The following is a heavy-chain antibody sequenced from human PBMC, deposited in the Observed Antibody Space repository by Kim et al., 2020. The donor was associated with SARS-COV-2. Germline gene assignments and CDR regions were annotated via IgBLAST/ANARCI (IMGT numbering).Heavy chain of an antibody. Sequence: GESLKISCKGSGYSFTSYWISWVRQMPGKGLEWMGRIDPSDSYTNYSPSFQGHVTISADKSISTAYLQWSSLKASDTAMYYCARLGVVPTASLYYYYGMDVWGQGTTVTVSS. J-gene: IGHJ6*02. V-gene: IGHV5-10-1*01. CDR2: IDPSDSYT. CDR3: ARLGVVPTASLYYYYGMDV. D-gene: IGHD2-2*01. CDR1: GYSFTSYW.